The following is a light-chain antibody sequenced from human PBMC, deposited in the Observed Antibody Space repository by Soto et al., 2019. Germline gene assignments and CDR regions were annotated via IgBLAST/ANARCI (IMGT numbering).Light chain of an antibody. CDR1: SSDVGAYNY. V-gene: IGLV2-11*01. CDR3: CSYAGRYV. Sequence: QCVLRQPASVSWSPGHSITISCTGTSSDVGAYNYVSWYQQHPGKAPKLMIYDVSKRPSGVPDRFSGSKSGNTASLTISGLQAEDEDDYYCCSYAGRYVFGTGTKV. CDR2: DVS. J-gene: IGLJ1*01.